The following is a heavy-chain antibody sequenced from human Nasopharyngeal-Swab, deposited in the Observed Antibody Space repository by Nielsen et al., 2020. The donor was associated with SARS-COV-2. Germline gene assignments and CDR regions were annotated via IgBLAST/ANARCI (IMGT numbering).Heavy chain of an antibody. CDR1: GFTFNSYS. D-gene: IGHD3-3*01. CDR2: ISSSSTYI. CDR3: ARDGLDYDFWSAYFMDV. J-gene: IGHJ6*02. V-gene: IGHV3-21*01. Sequence: GESLKISCAGSGFTFNSYSMIWVRQVPGKGLEWVSSISSSSTYIYYADSVKGRFTISRDNTKNSLYLQMNSLRAEDTALYYCARDGLDYDFWSAYFMDVWGQGTTVIVSS.